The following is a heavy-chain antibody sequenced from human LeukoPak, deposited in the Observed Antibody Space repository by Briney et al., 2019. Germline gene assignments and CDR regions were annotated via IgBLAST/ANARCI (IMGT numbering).Heavy chain of an antibody. D-gene: IGHD2-15*01. Sequence: GGSLRLSCAASGFTFSSYAMHWVRQAPGKGLEWVAVISYDGSNKYYADSVKGLFTISRDNSKSTLYLQMNSLRAEDTAVYYCARAAEGVVVVRTNWFDPWGQGTLVTVSS. CDR3: ARAAEGVVVVRTNWFDP. CDR1: GFTFSSYA. J-gene: IGHJ5*02. V-gene: IGHV3-30*04. CDR2: ISYDGSNK.